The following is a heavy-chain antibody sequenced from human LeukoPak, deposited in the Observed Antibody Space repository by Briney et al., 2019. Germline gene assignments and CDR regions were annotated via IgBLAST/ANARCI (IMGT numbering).Heavy chain of an antibody. CDR3: ARAAIFGVVIIPVVY. J-gene: IGHJ4*02. CDR1: GYTFTSYG. CDR2: ISAYNSNT. Sequence: ASVKVSCKASGYTFTSYGISWVRQAPGQGLEWMGWISAYNSNTNYAQKLQGRVTMTTDTSTSTAYMELRSLRSDDTAVYYCARAAIFGVVIIPVVYWGQGTLVTVSS. D-gene: IGHD3-3*01. V-gene: IGHV1-18*01.